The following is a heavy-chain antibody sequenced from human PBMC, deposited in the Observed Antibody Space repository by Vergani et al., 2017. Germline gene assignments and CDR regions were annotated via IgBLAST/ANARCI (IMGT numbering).Heavy chain of an antibody. CDR1: GFTFSSYA. D-gene: IGHD6-6*01. CDR3: ARAVAARPTVCWFDP. CDR2: IYSGGST. J-gene: IGHJ5*02. V-gene: IGHV3-23*03. Sequence: EVQLLESGGGLVQPGGSLRLSCAASGFTFSSYAMSWVRQAPGKGLEWVSVIYSGGSTYYADSVKGRFTISRDNSKNTLYLQMNSLRAEDTAVYYCARAVAARPTVCWFDPWGQGTLVTVSS.